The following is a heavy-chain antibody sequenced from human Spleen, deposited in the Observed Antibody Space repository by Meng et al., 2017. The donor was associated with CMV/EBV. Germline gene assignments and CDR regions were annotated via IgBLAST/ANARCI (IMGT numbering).Heavy chain of an antibody. CDR2: ISTYNANT. CDR1: GYTFSSYG. D-gene: IGHD2-2*01. J-gene: IGHJ6*02. Sequence: ASVKVSCKASGYTFSSYGISWVRQAPGQGLEWVGWISTYNANTRYAQKLQGRVTMTTDTSTSTAYMELRSLRSDDTAVYYCARGPSLQYQLLSYYYYYYGMDVWGQGTTVTVSS. CDR3: ARGPSLQYQLLSYYYYYYGMDV. V-gene: IGHV1-18*01.